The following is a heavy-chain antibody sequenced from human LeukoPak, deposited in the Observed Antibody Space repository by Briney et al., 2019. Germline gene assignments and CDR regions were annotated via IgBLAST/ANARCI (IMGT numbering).Heavy chain of an antibody. V-gene: IGHV4-61*02. CDR2: IYTSGST. CDR3: AREVGGSYYDHDAFDI. Sequence: PSETLALTCTVSGGSISSGSYYWSWIRQPAGKGLEWIGRIYTSGSTNYNPSLKSRVTISVDTSKNQFSLKLSSVTAADTAVYYCAREVGGSYYDHDAFDIWGQGTMVTVSS. J-gene: IGHJ3*02. D-gene: IGHD1-26*01. CDR1: GGSISSGSYY.